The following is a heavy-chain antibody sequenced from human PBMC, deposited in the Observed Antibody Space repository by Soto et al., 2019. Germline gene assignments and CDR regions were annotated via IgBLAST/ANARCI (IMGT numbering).Heavy chain of an antibody. J-gene: IGHJ3*02. CDR1: VGSISSYY. D-gene: IGHD3-16*01. V-gene: IGHV4-59*01. Sequence: AETLSLTCTFSVGSISSYYWSWIRQPPGRGLEWIGYIYYSGSTNYNPSLKSRVTISVDTSKNQFSLKLSSVTAADTAVYYCARSKSRYDYVWGSPTDAFDIWGQGTMVTVSS. CDR2: IYYSGST. CDR3: ARSKSRYDYVWGSPTDAFDI.